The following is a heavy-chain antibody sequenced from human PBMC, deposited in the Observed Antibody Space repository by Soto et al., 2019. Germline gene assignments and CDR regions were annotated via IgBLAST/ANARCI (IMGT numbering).Heavy chain of an antibody. CDR3: ARTNYDYIWGSYRYPFDY. J-gene: IGHJ4*02. V-gene: IGHV2-26*01. D-gene: IGHD3-16*02. Sequence: QVTLKESGPVLVNPTETLTLTCTVSGFSLSNARMGVSWIRQPPGKALEWLAHIFSNDEKSYSTSLKSRLTISKDTSKSQVVLTMTNMDPVDTATYYCARTNYDYIWGSYRYPFDYWGQGTLVTVSS. CDR1: GFSLSNARMG. CDR2: IFSNDEK.